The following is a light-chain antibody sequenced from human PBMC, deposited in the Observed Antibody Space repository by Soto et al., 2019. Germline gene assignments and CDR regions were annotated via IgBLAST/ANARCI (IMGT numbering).Light chain of an antibody. CDR2: KAS. CDR3: QQYNSYLWT. CDR1: QSISSW. V-gene: IGKV1-5*03. J-gene: IGKJ1*01. Sequence: DIPMTQSPSTLSASVGDRVNITCRASQSISSWLAWYQQKPGKAPKLLIYKASSLESGVPSRFSGSGSGTEFTLTISSLQPDDFATYYCQQYNSYLWTFGQGTKVEIK.